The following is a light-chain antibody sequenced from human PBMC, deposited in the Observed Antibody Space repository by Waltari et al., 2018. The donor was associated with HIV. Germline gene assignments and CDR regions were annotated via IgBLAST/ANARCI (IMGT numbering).Light chain of an antibody. J-gene: IGKJ1*01. V-gene: IGKV2-28*01. Sequence: DIVMTQSPLSLAVTPGEPASISCRSSQSLLYSNGYNYVDWYLQKPGQSPQLLIFFSSKRAAGVHDRFSGSGSGTDFTLKISAVEAEDVGVYYCMQTLKTRTFGQGTKVEI. CDR2: FSS. CDR3: MQTLKTRT. CDR1: QSLLYSNGYNY.